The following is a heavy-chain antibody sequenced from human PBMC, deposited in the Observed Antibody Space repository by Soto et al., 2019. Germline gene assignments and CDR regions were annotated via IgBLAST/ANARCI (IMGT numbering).Heavy chain of an antibody. CDR2: IYATGTT. J-gene: IGHJ5*02. V-gene: IGHV4-4*07. CDR3: VRDGTKTLRDWFDP. D-gene: IGHD1-1*01. Sequence: PSETLSLTCTVSGASISGFYWSWIRKSAGKGLEWIGRIYATGTTDYNPSLKSRVVMLVDKYKKQFSLKLRSVTAADTAVYYFVRDGTKTLRDWFDPWGQGISVTVSS. CDR1: GASISGFY.